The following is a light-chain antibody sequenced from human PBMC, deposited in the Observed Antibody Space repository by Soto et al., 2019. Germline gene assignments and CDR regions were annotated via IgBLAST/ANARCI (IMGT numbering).Light chain of an antibody. Sequence: QSVLTQSPSASASLGASVKLTCTLSSLHSSYAIAWHQQQPEKGPRYLMKLNSDGSHSKGDGIPDRFSGSSSGAERYLTISSLQSEDEADYYCQTWGTGVVFGGGTKLTVL. CDR2: LNSDGSH. CDR1: SLHSSYA. V-gene: IGLV4-69*01. CDR3: QTWGTGVV. J-gene: IGLJ2*01.